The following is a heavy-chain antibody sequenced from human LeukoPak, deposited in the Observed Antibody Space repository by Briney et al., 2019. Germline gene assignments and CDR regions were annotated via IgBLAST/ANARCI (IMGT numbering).Heavy chain of an antibody. D-gene: IGHD3-3*01. J-gene: IGHJ6*02. CDR1: GYTFTGYY. CDR3: ARDRTYYDFWSGYYQWGDGMDV. CDR2: INPNSGGT. Sequence: ASVKVSCKASGYTFTGYYMHWVRQAPGQGLEWMGWINPNSGGTNYAQKFQGRVTMTRDTSISTAYMELSRLRSDDTAVYYCARDRTYYDFWSGYYQWGDGMDVWGQGTTVTVSS. V-gene: IGHV1-2*02.